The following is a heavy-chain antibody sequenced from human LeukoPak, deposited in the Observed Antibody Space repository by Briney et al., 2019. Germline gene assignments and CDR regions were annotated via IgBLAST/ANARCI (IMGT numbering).Heavy chain of an antibody. V-gene: IGHV3-23*01. CDR2: IRGSGDNT. Sequence: GGSLRLSCAASGFTFSSYAMSWVRQAPGKGLEWVSAIRGSGDNTYYADSVKGRFTISRDNSKNTLHLQVNSLRAEDTAVYYCAKVRGYSYANEYHFDDWGQGTLVTVSS. CDR3: AKVRGYSYANEYHFDD. CDR1: GFTFSSYA. J-gene: IGHJ4*02. D-gene: IGHD5-18*01.